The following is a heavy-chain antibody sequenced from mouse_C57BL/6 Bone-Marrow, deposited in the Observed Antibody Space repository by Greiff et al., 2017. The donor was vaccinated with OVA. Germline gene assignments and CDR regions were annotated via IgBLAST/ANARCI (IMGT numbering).Heavy chain of an antibody. CDR2: IYWDDDK. J-gene: IGHJ1*03. D-gene: IGHD1-1*01. Sequence: VKLMESGPGILQSSQTLSLTCSFPGFSLSTSGMGVSWIRQPSGKGLEWLAHIYWDDDKRYNPSLKSRLTISKDTSRNQVFLKITSVDTADTATYYCARRGYYGSSYDFDVWGTGTTVTVSS. CDR3: ARRGYYGSSYDFDV. CDR1: GFSLSTSGMG. V-gene: IGHV8-12*01.